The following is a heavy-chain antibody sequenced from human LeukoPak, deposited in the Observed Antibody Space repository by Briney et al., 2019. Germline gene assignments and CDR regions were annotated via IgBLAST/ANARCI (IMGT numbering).Heavy chain of an antibody. J-gene: IGHJ5*02. CDR1: GFTVSSNY. CDR2: ISYDGSNK. V-gene: IGHV3-30-3*01. CDR3: ARDRDGYSSSWYVFDP. D-gene: IGHD6-13*01. Sequence: GGSLRLSCAASGFTVSSNYMSWVRQAPGKGLEWVAVISYDGSNKYYADSVKGRFTISRDNSKNTLYLQMNSLRAEDTAVYYCARDRDGYSSSWYVFDPWGQGTLVTVSS.